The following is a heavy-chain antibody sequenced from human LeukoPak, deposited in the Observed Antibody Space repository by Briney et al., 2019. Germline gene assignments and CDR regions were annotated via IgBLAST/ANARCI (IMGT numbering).Heavy chain of an antibody. D-gene: IGHD2-15*01. V-gene: IGHV1-69*06. CDR1: GGTFSSYA. CDR3: ARVGCSGGSCHSWFDY. CDR2: IIPIFGTA. Sequence: ASVKVSCKASGGTFSSYATSWVRQAPGQGLEWMGGIIPIFGTANYAQKFQGRVTITADKSTSTAYMELSSLRSEDTAVYYCARVGCSGGSCHSWFDYWGQGTLVTVSS. J-gene: IGHJ4*02.